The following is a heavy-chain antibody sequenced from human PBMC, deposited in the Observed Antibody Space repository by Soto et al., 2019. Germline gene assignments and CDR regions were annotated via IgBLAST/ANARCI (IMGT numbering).Heavy chain of an antibody. D-gene: IGHD6-13*01. J-gene: IGHJ5*02. CDR3: ARIISSSWFYNWFDP. CDR2: IYYSGST. V-gene: IGHV4-30-4*01. CDR1: GGSISSGDYY. Sequence: SETLSLTCTVSGGSISSGDYYWSWIRQPPGKGLEWIGYIYYSGSTYYNPSLKSRVTISVDTSKNQFSLKLSSVTAADTAVYYCARIISSSWFYNWFDPRGQGTLVTVSS.